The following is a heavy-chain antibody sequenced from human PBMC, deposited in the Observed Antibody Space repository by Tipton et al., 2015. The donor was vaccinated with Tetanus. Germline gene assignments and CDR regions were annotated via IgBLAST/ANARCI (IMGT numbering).Heavy chain of an antibody. CDR2: ISGSGDRT. J-gene: IGHJ4*02. CDR3: ARAFCNYNCHSGSCGY. CDR1: GFSFPVYA. D-gene: IGHD6-6*01. Sequence: SLRLSCAASGFSFPVYAVSWVRQAPGKGLEWVSSISGSGDRTYYSDSVEGRFTISRDNSKNRLFLQMNSLKAEDTAVYYCARAFCNYNCHSGSCGYWGQGTLVTVSS. V-gene: IGHV3-23*01.